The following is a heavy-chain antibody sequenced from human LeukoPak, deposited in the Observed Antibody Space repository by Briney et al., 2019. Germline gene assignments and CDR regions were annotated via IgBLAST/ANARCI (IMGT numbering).Heavy chain of an antibody. Sequence: SETLSLTCTVSGGSISGFYWSWIRQPPGKELEWIGYIRYSGRTSYNPSLESRVTISADTSKNQFSLRLTSVTAADTAVYYCARHSETGGGSYPFDYWGQGTLVTVSS. D-gene: IGHD1-26*01. CDR1: GGSISGFY. J-gene: IGHJ4*02. V-gene: IGHV4-59*08. CDR3: ARHSETGGGSYPFDY. CDR2: IRYSGRT.